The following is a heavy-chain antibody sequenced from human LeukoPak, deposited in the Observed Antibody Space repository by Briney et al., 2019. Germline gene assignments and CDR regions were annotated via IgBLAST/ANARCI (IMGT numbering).Heavy chain of an antibody. Sequence: QSGGSLRLSCAASGFTFSSYGMHWVRQAPGKGPEWVAVISYDGSNKYYADSVKGRFTISRDNSKNTLYLQMNSLRAEDTAVYYCAKAGSGGGVAFDYWGQGTLVTVSS. D-gene: IGHD2-8*01. CDR2: ISYDGSNK. V-gene: IGHV3-30*18. J-gene: IGHJ4*02. CDR1: GFTFSSYG. CDR3: AKAGSGGGVAFDY.